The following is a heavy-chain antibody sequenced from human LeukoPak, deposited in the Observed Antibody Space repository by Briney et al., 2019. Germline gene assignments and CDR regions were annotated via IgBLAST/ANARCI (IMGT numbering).Heavy chain of an antibody. CDR3: ARPKGGRVRGVPNWFDP. CDR2: IYYSGST. CDR1: GVSISSSSCY. D-gene: IGHD3-10*01. V-gene: IGHV4-39*01. Sequence: AETLSLTCTVSGVSISSSSCYWGWIRQPPGKGLEWIGCIYYSGSTYYKPSLTSRVPISVDTSKNQFSLKLSSVTAADTAVYYCARPKGGRVRGVPNWFDPWGQGTLVTVSS. J-gene: IGHJ5*02.